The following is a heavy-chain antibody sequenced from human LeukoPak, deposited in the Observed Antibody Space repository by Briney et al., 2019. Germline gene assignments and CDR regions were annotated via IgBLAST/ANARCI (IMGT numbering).Heavy chain of an antibody. Sequence: GASVKVSCKASGFTFTSSAMQWVRQARGQRLEWIGWIVVGSGNTNYAQKFQERVTITRDMSTSTAYMELSSLRSEDTAVYYCARGGLTYYDFWSGYGGYYFDYWGQGTLVTVSS. CDR1: GFTFTSSA. D-gene: IGHD3-3*01. CDR3: ARGGLTYYDFWSGYGGYYFDY. V-gene: IGHV1-58*02. J-gene: IGHJ4*02. CDR2: IVVGSGNT.